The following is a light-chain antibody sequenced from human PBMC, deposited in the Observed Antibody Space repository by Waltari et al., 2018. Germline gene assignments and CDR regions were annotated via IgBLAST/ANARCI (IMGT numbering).Light chain of an antibody. V-gene: IGLV2-14*03. J-gene: IGLJ3*02. CDR2: DVS. CDR1: SSDIGTYNF. Sequence: QSALTQPASVSGSPGQSITISCTGTSSDIGTYNFVSWYQQHPGKAPKLMIYDVSYRPSGVPNAFSGSKSASTASWTIFGLQAEAEVDYYSSQYPGSSPLGLFVEGTKRSVL. CDR3: SQYPGSSPLGL.